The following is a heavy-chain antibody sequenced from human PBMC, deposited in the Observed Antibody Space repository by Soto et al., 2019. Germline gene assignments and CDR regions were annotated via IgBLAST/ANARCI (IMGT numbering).Heavy chain of an antibody. CDR1: GFTFRSYG. Sequence: QMQLVESGGGVVQPGRSLRLSCAASGFTFRSYGIHWVRQAPGKGLGWVALIWVDGSKKYYVDSVKGRFAGSRDNSKNKLYLQMKSLRVEDTAVYYCARDRLVHYGYGMDVWGQGTTVTVSS. D-gene: IGHD2-2*01. J-gene: IGHJ6*02. CDR3: ARDRLVHYGYGMDV. CDR2: IWVDGSKK. V-gene: IGHV3-33*01.